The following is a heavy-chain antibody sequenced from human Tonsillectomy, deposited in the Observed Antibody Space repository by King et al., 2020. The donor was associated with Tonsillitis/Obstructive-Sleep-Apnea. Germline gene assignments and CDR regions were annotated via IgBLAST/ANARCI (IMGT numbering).Heavy chain of an antibody. CDR2: IYYSGST. Sequence: VQLQESGPGLVEPSETLSLTCTVSGGSMSSYYWGWIRQPPGKGLEWIGYIYYSGSTNYNPSLKSRVTISVDTSKNQFSLKLTSVTAADTALYYCARHRRYSGYDWGSDFDYWGQGTLVTVSS. CDR3: ARHRRYSGYDWGSDFDY. V-gene: IGHV4-59*08. J-gene: IGHJ4*02. D-gene: IGHD5-12*01. CDR1: GGSMSSYY.